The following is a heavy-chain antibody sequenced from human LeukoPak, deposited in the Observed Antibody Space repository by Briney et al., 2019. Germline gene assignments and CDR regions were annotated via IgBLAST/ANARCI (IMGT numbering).Heavy chain of an antibody. D-gene: IGHD3-22*01. CDR3: ARGDYYDSSGYPDAFDI. V-gene: IGHV4-39*07. CDR2: IYYSGST. J-gene: IGHJ3*02. CDR1: GGSISSSSYY. Sequence: PSETLSLTCTVSGGSISSSSYYWGWIRQPPGKGLEWIGSIYYSGSTYYNPSLKSRVTISVDRSKNQFSLKLSSVTAADTAVYYCARGDYYDSSGYPDAFDIWGQGTMVTVSS.